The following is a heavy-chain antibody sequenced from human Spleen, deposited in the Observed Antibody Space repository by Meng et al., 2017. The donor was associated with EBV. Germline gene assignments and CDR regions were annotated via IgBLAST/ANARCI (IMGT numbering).Heavy chain of an antibody. Sequence: QVQLVQSGAEVKKPGSSVKVSCKASGGSFSAYVISWVRQAPGQGLEWMGGIIPMSATSHYAQKFQDRVTITADESTSTAYMELSSLRSEDTAIYYCVRDHNLVVPSLDPWGQGTLVTVSS. D-gene: IGHD2-2*01. CDR1: GGSFSAYV. J-gene: IGHJ5*02. V-gene: IGHV1-69*01. CDR2: IIPMSATS. CDR3: VRDHNLVVPSLDP.